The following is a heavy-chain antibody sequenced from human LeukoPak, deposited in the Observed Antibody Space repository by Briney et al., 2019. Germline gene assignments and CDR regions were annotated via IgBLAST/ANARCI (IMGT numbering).Heavy chain of an antibody. CDR1: GGSISGYY. Sequence: SETLSLTCTVSGGSISGYYWSWIRQPPGKGLEWIGYIYYSGSTKYKPSLKSRVTISVDTSKNQFSLKLSSVTAADTAVYYCARGRFLDAFDIWGQGTMVTVSS. D-gene: IGHD3-3*01. J-gene: IGHJ3*02. V-gene: IGHV4-59*01. CDR2: IYYSGST. CDR3: ARGRFLDAFDI.